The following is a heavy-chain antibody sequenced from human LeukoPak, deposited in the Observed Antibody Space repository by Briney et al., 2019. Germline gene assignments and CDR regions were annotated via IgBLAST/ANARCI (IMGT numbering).Heavy chain of an antibody. J-gene: IGHJ4*02. Sequence: ASVKVSCKASGYTFTGYYMHWVRQAPGQGLEWMGWINPNSGGTNYAQKFQGRVTMTRDTSISTVYMELSRLRSDDTAVYYCARAPGLRLPAFPFDYWGQGTLVTVSS. CDR2: INPNSGGT. V-gene: IGHV1-2*02. CDR1: GYTFTGYY. CDR3: ARAPGLRLPAFPFDY. D-gene: IGHD4-17*01.